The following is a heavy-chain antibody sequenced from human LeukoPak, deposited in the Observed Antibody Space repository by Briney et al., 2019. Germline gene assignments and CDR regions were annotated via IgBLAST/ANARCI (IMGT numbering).Heavy chain of an antibody. J-gene: IGHJ4*02. Sequence: ASVKVSCKASGYTFTSYGIRWVRQAPGQGLEWMGWISAYNGNTNYAQKLQGRVTMTTDTSTSTAYMELRSLRSDDTAVYYCARDIADIVVVPAARDFDYWGQGTLVTVSS. CDR2: ISAYNGNT. V-gene: IGHV1-18*01. D-gene: IGHD2-2*01. CDR1: GYTFTSYG. CDR3: ARDIADIVVVPAARDFDY.